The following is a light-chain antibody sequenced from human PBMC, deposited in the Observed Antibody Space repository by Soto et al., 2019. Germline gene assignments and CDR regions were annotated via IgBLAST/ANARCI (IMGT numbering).Light chain of an antibody. CDR1: QSVSIS. J-gene: IGKJ4*01. V-gene: IGKV3-20*01. CDR2: GAS. CDR3: QQYGSSLT. Sequence: EIVLAQSPATLSLSPGERATLSCRASQSVSISLAWYQQKPGQAPRLLIYGASSRATGIPDRFSGSGSGTDFTLTISRLEPEDFAVYYCQQYGSSLTFGGGTKVDI.